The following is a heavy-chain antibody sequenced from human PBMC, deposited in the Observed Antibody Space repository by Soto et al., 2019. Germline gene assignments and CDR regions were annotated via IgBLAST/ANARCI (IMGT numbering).Heavy chain of an antibody. J-gene: IGHJ6*02. D-gene: IGHD3-22*01. CDR3: ARAVRYYYYSSGYRPPDYYGMDV. CDR1: GGTFSSYA. Sequence: QVQLVQSGAEVKKPGSSVKVSCKASGGTFSSYAISWVRQAPGQGLEWMGGIIPIFGTANYAQQFQGRVPITADESTSTAYMELSRLRAEDTAVYNCARAVRYYYYSSGYRPPDYYGMDVWGQGTTVTVSS. CDR2: IIPIFGTA. V-gene: IGHV1-69*01.